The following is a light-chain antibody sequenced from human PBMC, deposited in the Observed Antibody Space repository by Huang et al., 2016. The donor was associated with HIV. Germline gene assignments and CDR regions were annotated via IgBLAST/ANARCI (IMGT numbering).Light chain of an antibody. CDR3: QQSYNTPLT. J-gene: IGKJ4*01. CDR1: QTIDNY. CDR2: GAS. Sequence: DIQVTQSPSSLSAFVGGRVTITCRASQTIDNYLHWYQHQPGKAPRLLIHGASTLQSGVPSRFSGSGFGTDCPLTISSLQPEDFATYFCQQSYNTPLTFGGGTKVEIK. V-gene: IGKV1-39*01.